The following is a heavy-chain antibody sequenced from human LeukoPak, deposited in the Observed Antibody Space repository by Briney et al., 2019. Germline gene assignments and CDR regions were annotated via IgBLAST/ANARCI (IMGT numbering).Heavy chain of an antibody. D-gene: IGHD2-21*02. J-gene: IGHJ3*01. V-gene: IGHV1-3*04. Sequence: GASVKVSCKTSGYTFTNYAMHWVRQAPGQGLEWMGWINTGNGNTKYSQKFQGRVTITRDTSASSAYMELSSLTSEDTAVYYRAPWRLDAFDVWGQGTMVTVSS. CDR3: APWRLDAFDV. CDR2: INTGNGNT. CDR1: GYTFTNYA.